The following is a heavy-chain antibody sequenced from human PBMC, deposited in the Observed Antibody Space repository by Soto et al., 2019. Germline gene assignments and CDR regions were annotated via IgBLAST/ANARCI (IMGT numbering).Heavy chain of an antibody. CDR2: ISAYNGNT. CDR1: GYTFTSYC. V-gene: IGHV1-18*01. J-gene: IGHJ3*02. D-gene: IGHD6-13*01. Sequence: ASVKVSCKASGYTFTSYCISWVRQAPGQGLEWMGWISAYNGNTNYAQKLQGRVTMTTDTSTSTAYMELRSLRSDDTAVYYCARTHGSSWYGDAFDIWGQGTMVTVSS. CDR3: ARTHGSSWYGDAFDI.